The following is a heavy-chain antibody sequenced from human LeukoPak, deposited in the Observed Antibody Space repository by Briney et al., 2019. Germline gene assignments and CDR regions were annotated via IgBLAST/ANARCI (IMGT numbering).Heavy chain of an antibody. CDR3: ARDPRRRGYSYGFPYNWFDP. Sequence: SRVTISVDTSKNQFSLKLSSVTAADTAVYYCARDPRRRGYSYGFPYNWFDPWGQGTLVTVSS. J-gene: IGHJ5*02. D-gene: IGHD5-18*01. V-gene: IGHV4-34*01.